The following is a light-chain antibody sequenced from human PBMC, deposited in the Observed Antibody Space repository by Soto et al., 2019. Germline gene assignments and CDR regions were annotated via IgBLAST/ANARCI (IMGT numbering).Light chain of an antibody. J-gene: IGKJ4*01. CDR1: QSVSSY. CDR2: DAS. Sequence: EIVLTQSPATLSLSPGERATLSCRASQSVSSYLAWYQQKPGQAPRLLIYDASNRATGIPAMFSGSGSGTDFTRTISSLEPEDFSVYSCQQRTTWPSLTFGGGTTVEIK. V-gene: IGKV3-11*01. CDR3: QQRTTWPSLT.